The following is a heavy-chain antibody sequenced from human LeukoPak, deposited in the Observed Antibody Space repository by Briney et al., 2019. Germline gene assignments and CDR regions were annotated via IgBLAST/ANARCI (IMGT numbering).Heavy chain of an antibody. V-gene: IGHV3-21*01. CDR3: ARGISSWYGAFDYYYYYGMDV. CDR1: GFTFSSYS. CDR2: ISSSSSYI. D-gene: IGHD6-13*01. J-gene: IGHJ6*02. Sequence: GGSLRLSCAASGFTFSSYSMNWVRQAPGKGLEWVSSISSSSSYIYYADSVKGRFTISRDNAKNSLYLQMNSLRAEDTAVYYCARGISSWYGAFDYYYYYGMDVWGQGTTVTVSS.